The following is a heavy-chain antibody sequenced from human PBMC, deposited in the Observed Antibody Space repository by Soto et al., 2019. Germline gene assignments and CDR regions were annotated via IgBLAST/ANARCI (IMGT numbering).Heavy chain of an antibody. CDR3: ARHRGPTGPNY. CDR1: GGSISDNNYH. D-gene: IGHD3-10*01. CDR2: MYHSGKT. V-gene: IGHV4-39*01. J-gene: IGHJ4*02. Sequence: QLQLQESGPGLVKPSETLSLTCTVSGGSISDNNYHWGWIRQPPGKGLEWIGSMYHSGKTYHRPSLKSRVTISGDTSKNQFSLNLGSVTAADTGVYDCARHRGPTGPNYWGQGTLVTVSS.